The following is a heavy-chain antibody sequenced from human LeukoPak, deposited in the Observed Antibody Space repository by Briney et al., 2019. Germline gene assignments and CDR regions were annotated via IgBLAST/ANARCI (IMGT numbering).Heavy chain of an antibody. CDR2: ISSSGSTI. J-gene: IGHJ4*02. V-gene: IGHV3-48*03. CDR3: ARDSSYYGSGSFSD. Sequence: GGSLRLSCAASGFTFSTYEMNWVRQAPGKGLEWVSYISSSGSTIYYADSVKGRFTITRDNAKNSLYLQMNSLRAEDTAVYYCARDSSYYGSGSFSDWGQGTLVTVSS. D-gene: IGHD3-10*01. CDR1: GFTFSTYE.